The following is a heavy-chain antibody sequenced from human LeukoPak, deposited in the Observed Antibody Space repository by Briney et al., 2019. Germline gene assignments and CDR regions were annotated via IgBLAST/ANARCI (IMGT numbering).Heavy chain of an antibody. Sequence: ASVKVSCKPSGDTFSSYAFSWVRQAPGQGLEWMGGIIPIFGTPANYAQKFQGRVTMTRDMSTSTVYMELSSLRSEDTAVYYCARDRRDYGELYYMDVWGKGTTVTVSS. CDR2: IIPIFGTPA. D-gene: IGHD4-17*01. CDR3: ARDRRDYGELYYMDV. V-gene: IGHV1-69*05. CDR1: GDTFSSYA. J-gene: IGHJ6*03.